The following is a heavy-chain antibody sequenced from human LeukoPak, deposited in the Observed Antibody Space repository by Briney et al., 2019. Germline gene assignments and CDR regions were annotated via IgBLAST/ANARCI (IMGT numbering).Heavy chain of an antibody. Sequence: ASVKVSCKASGYTFTGYYMHWVRQAPGQGLEWMGWINPNSGGTNYAQKFQGRVTMTRDTSISTAYMELSRLRSDDTAVYYCARLVVVGWTRNSADYWGQGTLVTVSS. D-gene: IGHD2-21*01. CDR1: GYTFTGYY. CDR2: INPNSGGT. J-gene: IGHJ4*02. V-gene: IGHV1-2*02. CDR3: ARLVVVGWTRNSADY.